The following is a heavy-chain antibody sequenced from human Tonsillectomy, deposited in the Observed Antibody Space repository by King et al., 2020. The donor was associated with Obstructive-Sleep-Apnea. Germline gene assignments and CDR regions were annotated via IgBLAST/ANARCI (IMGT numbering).Heavy chain of an antibody. CDR2: IKPNSGGT. Sequence: VQLVESGAEVKKPGASVKVSCKASGFTFTAYYIYWVRQAPGQGLEWMGWIKPNSGGTNYADKFQDRVTMTRDTSMNTVYMELSRLRSDATAVYYCAREKGLLDVAQEVCDIWGQGTMVTVSS. CDR1: GFTFTAYY. V-gene: IGHV1-2*02. D-gene: IGHD2-21*02. CDR3: AREKGLLDVAQEVCDI. J-gene: IGHJ3*02.